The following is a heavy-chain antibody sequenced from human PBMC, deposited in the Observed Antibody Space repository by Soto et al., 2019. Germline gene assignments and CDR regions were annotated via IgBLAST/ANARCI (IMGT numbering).Heavy chain of an antibody. D-gene: IGHD3-16*01. CDR3: AKGPRGDWYFDL. J-gene: IGHJ2*01. Sequence: ESGGGLVQPGGSLRLSCAASGFTFSSYVMHWVRQAPGEGLEWVSAISGSADSTYYADSVRGRFTISRDNSKNTLYLQMNSLRAEDTAVYYCAKGPRGDWYFDLWGRGTLVSVSS. V-gene: IGHV3-23*01. CDR2: ISGSADST. CDR1: GFTFSSYV.